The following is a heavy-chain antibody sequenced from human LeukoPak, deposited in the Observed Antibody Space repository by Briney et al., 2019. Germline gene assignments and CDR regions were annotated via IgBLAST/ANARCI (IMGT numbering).Heavy chain of an antibody. Sequence: PGGSLRLSCAASGFTFSSYGMSWVRQAPGKGLVWVSRINSDGSTTTYADSVEGRFTISRDNTKNTLYLQMNSLRAEDTAMYYCARDLGSCSSNRCQTNWFHPWGQGTLVTVSS. D-gene: IGHD2-2*01. CDR3: ARDLGSCSSNRCQTNWFHP. J-gene: IGHJ5*02. CDR1: GFTFSSYG. CDR2: INSDGSTT. V-gene: IGHV3-74*01.